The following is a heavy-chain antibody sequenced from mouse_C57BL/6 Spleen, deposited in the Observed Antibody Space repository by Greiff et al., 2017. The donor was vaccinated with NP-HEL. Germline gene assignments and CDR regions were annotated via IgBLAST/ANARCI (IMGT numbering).Heavy chain of an antibody. CDR3: ARMITTYYFDY. CDR1: GYTFTDYY. V-gene: IGHV1-26*01. CDR2: INPNNGGT. Sequence: EVQLQQSGPELVKPGASVKISCKASGYTFTDYYMNWVKQSPGKSLEWIGDINPNNGGTSYNQKFKGKATLTVDKSSSTAYMELRSLTSEDSAVYYCARMITTYYFDYWGQGTTLTVSS. D-gene: IGHD2-4*01. J-gene: IGHJ2*01.